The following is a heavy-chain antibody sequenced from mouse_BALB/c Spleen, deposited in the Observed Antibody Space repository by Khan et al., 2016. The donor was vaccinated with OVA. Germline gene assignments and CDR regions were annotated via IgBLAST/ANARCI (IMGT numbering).Heavy chain of an antibody. J-gene: IGHJ2*01. CDR2: INPHIGET. D-gene: IGHD1-1*01. V-gene: IGHV1-20*02. CDR3: ARIYGSDFDY. Sequence: EVQLQQSGPELVKPGASVKISCKASGYSFTGYFMNWVMQSHGKSLEWIGRINPHIGETFYNQKFKGKATLTVAESSSTAHRVLRCLASEDSAVYYCARIYGSDFDYRGQGTTLTVSS. CDR1: GYSFTGYF.